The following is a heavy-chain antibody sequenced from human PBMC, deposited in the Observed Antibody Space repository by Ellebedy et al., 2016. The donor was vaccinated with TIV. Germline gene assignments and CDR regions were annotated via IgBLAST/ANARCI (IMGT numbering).Heavy chain of an antibody. CDR2: IANDESGR. CDR1: GFAFSSYA. CDR3: VKGGDDRSGYYAPPVEC. Sequence: GESLKIPCAASGFAFSSYAMHWVRQAPGKGLGWVAVIANDESGRHYADSVKGRFTISRDNSKNTLDLQMNSLRVEDTAVYYCVKGGDDRSGYYAPPVECWGQGTLVTVSS. J-gene: IGHJ4*02. D-gene: IGHD3-22*01. V-gene: IGHV3-30*18.